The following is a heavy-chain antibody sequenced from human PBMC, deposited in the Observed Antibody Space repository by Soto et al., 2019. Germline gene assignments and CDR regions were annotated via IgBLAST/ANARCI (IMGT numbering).Heavy chain of an antibody. CDR3: AVEHCSDSSCFGY. CDR1: GGTFSSYA. Sequence: ASVKVSCKASGGTFSSYAISWVRQAPGQGLEWMGGIIPIFGTANYAQKFQGRVTITADESTSTAYMELSSVRSEDTAVYYCAVEHCSDSSCFGYWGQLTLVTVSS. J-gene: IGHJ4*02. D-gene: IGHD3-22*01. V-gene: IGHV1-69*13. CDR2: IIPIFGTA.